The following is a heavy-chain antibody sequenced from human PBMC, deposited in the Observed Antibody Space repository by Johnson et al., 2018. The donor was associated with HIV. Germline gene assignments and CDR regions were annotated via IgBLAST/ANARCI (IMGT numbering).Heavy chain of an antibody. CDR2: INWNGGST. CDR3: ARRRRYGDYFADAFDI. V-gene: IGHV3-20*04. Sequence: EVQLVESGGGSLQPGRSLRLSCAASGFTFSSYDMHWVRQAPGKGLEWVSGINWNGGSTGYADSVKGRFTISRDNAKNSLYLQMNSLRAEDTALYYCARRRRYGDYFADAFDIWGQGTMVTVSS. D-gene: IGHD4-17*01. CDR1: GFTFSSYD. J-gene: IGHJ3*02.